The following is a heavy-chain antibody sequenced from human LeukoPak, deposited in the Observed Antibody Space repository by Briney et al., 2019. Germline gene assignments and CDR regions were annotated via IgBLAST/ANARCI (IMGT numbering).Heavy chain of an antibody. Sequence: GESLKISCAASGFTFSSYWMHWVRQAPGKGLVWVSRINSDGSSTSYADSVKGRFTISRDNAKNTLYLQMNSLRAEDTAVYYCARDYGDYNFDYWGQGTLVTVSS. D-gene: IGHD4-17*01. V-gene: IGHV3-74*01. CDR3: ARDYGDYNFDY. CDR2: INSDGSST. J-gene: IGHJ4*02. CDR1: GFTFSSYW.